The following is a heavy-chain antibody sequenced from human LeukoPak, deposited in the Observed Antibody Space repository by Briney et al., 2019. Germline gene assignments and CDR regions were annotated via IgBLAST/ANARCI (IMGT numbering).Heavy chain of an antibody. CDR1: GGSFSGYY. D-gene: IGHD5-24*01. J-gene: IGHJ4*02. V-gene: IGHV4-34*01. Sequence: SETLSLTCAVYGGSFSGYYWSWIRQPPGKGLEWIGEINHSGSTSYNPSLKSRVTISVDTSKNQFSLKLSSVTAADTAVYYCARGDGYSSDYWGQGTLVTVSS. CDR2: INHSGST. CDR3: ARGDGYSSDY.